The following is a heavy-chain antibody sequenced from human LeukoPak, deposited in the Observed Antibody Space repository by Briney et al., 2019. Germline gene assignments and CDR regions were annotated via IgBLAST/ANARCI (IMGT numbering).Heavy chain of an antibody. CDR2: IWYDGTNK. Sequence: TGGSLRLSCAVSGFTFSSYGMHWVRQAPGKGLEWVAVIWYDGTNKYYADSVKGRFAISRDNSKNMLYLQMNSLRAEDMAVYYCAREGSSGWYSDYWGQGTLVTVSS. J-gene: IGHJ4*02. CDR3: AREGSSGWYSDY. D-gene: IGHD6-19*01. V-gene: IGHV3-33*01. CDR1: GFTFSSYG.